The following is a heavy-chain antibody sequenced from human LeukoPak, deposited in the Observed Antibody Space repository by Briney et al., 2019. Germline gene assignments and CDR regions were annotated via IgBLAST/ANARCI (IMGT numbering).Heavy chain of an antibody. V-gene: IGHV3-48*03. CDR2: ISSSGSTI. D-gene: IGHD3-10*02. CDR1: GFTFSSYE. CDR3: AELGITMIGGV. J-gene: IGHJ6*04. Sequence: GGSLRLSCAASGFTFSSYEMNWVRQAPGKGLEWVSYISSSGSTIYYADSVKGRFTISRDNAKNSLYLQMNSLRTVDTAVYYCAELGITMIGGVWGKGTTVTISS.